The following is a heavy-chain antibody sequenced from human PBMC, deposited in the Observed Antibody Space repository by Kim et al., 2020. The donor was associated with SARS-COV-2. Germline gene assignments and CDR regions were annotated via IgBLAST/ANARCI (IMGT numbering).Heavy chain of an antibody. CDR3: ARAMGITIFGVVIVNWFDP. CDR1: GGSISSGGYY. J-gene: IGHJ5*02. Sequence: SETLSLTCTVSGGSISSGGYYWSWIRQHPGKGLEWIGYIYYSGSTYYNPSLKSRVTISVDTSKNQFSLKLSSVTAADTAVYYCARAMGITIFGVVIVNWFDPWDQGTLVTVSS. CDR2: IYYSGST. V-gene: IGHV4-31*03. D-gene: IGHD3-3*01.